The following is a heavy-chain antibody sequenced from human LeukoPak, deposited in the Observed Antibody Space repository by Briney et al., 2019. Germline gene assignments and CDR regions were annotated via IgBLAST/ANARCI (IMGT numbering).Heavy chain of an antibody. V-gene: IGHV5-51*01. CDR2: IYPGDSDT. CDR1: GYSFTSYW. Sequence: GESLKISWKGPGYSFTSYWIGWVRQMPGKGLEWTGIIYPGDSDTRYSPSFQGQVTISADKSISTAYLQWSSLKASDTAIYYCARLDDVSYYYYMDVWGKGTTVTISS. CDR3: ARLDDVSYYYYMDV. J-gene: IGHJ6*03. D-gene: IGHD2-2*03.